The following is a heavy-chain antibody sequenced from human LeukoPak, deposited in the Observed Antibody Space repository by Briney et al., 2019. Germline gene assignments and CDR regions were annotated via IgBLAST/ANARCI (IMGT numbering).Heavy chain of an antibody. Sequence: SETLSPTCTVSGGSISSSSCYWGWIRQPPGKGLEWIGSVWYTGSTYYNPSLNSRVTISVETSKNQFSLKLSSVTAADTAVYYCARRRPGSPIDFWGHGTLVTVSS. CDR2: VWYTGST. V-gene: IGHV4-39*01. CDR3: ARRRPGSPIDF. D-gene: IGHD3-10*01. CDR1: GGSISSSSCY. J-gene: IGHJ4*01.